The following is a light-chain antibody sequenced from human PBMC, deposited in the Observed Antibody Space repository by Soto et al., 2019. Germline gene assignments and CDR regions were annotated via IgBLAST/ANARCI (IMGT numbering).Light chain of an antibody. CDR2: DNN. V-gene: IGLV1-51*01. Sequence: QSVLTQPPSVSAAPGQKVTISCSGSSSNIGKNFVSWYQQLPGTAPKLLIYDNNKQPSGIPDRFSGSKSGTSATLGITGLQTGDEADYYCGTWDSSLSAVVFGGGTKLTVL. CDR3: GTWDSSLSAVV. J-gene: IGLJ2*01. CDR1: SSNIGKNF.